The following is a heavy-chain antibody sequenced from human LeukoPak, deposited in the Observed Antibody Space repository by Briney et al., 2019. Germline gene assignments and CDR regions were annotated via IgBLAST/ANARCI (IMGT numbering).Heavy chain of an antibody. D-gene: IGHD5-18*01. J-gene: IGHJ6*03. CDR3: ARDWGYGYEYYMDV. CDR2: INVNSGGT. CDR1: GYTFTDDY. Sequence: ASVKVSCKASGYTFTDDYIHWVRQAPGQGLEWMGWINVNSGGTNYAQKFYARVTMTRDTSISTAYMELSRLRSDDTAVYYCARDWGYGYEYYMDVWGKGTTVTVSS. V-gene: IGHV1-2*02.